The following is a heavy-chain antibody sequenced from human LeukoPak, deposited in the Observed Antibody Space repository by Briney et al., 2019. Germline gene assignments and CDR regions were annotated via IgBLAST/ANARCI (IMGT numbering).Heavy chain of an antibody. CDR2: ISAYNGNT. V-gene: IGHV1-18*01. CDR3: ARQSYEYRSSSARPDDAFDI. J-gene: IGHJ3*02. Sequence: ASVKVSCKASGYTFTRYGISWVRQVPGQGLEWMGWISAYNGNTNYARKFQGRVTVTTDTSTSTAYMELKSLRSDDTAVYYCARQSYEYRSSSARPDDAFDIWGQGTMVTVSS. D-gene: IGHD6-6*01. CDR1: GYTFTRYG.